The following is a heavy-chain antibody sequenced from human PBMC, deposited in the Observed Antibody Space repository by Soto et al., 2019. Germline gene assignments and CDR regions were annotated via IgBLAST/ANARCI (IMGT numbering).Heavy chain of an antibody. CDR1: GFTFSSYS. CDR2: ISSSSSTI. Sequence: GSLRLSCAASGFTFSSYSMNWVRQAPGKGLEWVSYISSSSSTIYYADSVKGRFTISRDNAKNSLYLQMNSLRAEDTAVYYCARHPERIAQIGWFDPWGQGTLVTVPQ. D-gene: IGHD6-13*01. CDR3: ARHPERIAQIGWFDP. V-gene: IGHV3-48*01. J-gene: IGHJ5*02.